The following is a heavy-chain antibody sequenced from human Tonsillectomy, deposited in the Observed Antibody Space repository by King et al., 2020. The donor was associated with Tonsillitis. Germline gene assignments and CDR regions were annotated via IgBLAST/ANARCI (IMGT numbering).Heavy chain of an antibody. J-gene: IGHJ4*02. Sequence: QLVQSGGGLVQPGGSLRLSCAASGFTFSTYEMNWVRQAPGKGLEWVSYISSSGSTVYCADSVKGRFTISRDNAKNSLYMQMNSLRAEDTAVYSCARGGNYYDSSGYLGPFDYWGQGTLVTVSS. CDR3: ARGGNYYDSSGYLGPFDY. CDR2: ISSSGSTV. V-gene: IGHV3-48*03. D-gene: IGHD3-22*01. CDR1: GFTFSTYE.